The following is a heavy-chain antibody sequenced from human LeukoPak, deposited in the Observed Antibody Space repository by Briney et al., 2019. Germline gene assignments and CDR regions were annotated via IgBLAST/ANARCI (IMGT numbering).Heavy chain of an antibody. Sequence: SETLSLTCTVSGGSISSYYWTWIRQPAGKGLEWIGRIYTSGNTGYNPSLKSRVTMSVDTSKNQFSLNLSSVTAADTAVYYCARVDLRAAFFDFWGQGTLVTVSS. CDR2: IYTSGNT. D-gene: IGHD2-15*01. J-gene: IGHJ4*02. V-gene: IGHV4-4*07. CDR3: ARVDLRAAFFDF. CDR1: GGSISSYY.